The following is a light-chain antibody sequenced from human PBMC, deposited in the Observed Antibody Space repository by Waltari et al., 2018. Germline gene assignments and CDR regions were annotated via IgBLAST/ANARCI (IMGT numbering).Light chain of an antibody. Sequence: SYVVTQPPSVSVAPGETATITCGGDNIGTYSVHWYQQKAGQAPVLVIFYDRDRPSGIPDRFAGSKSGTSASLAISGLQSEDEADYFCASWDDSLNGHWVFGGGTKVTVL. J-gene: IGLJ3*02. V-gene: IGLV3-21*01. CDR1: NIGTYS. CDR2: YDR. CDR3: ASWDDSLNGHWV.